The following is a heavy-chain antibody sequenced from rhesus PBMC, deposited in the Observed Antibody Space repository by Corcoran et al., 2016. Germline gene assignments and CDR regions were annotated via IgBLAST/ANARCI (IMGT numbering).Heavy chain of an antibody. Sequence: EVRLVESGGGLVQPGGSLRVSCAASGFTFSDYYLSWVRQAPGKAPEWVGFIRNKSDGRKAEFSAYVKGRFTISRDDSKSIASLQMNSLKTEDTAVYYCTRDLPTVTIFGLVIINFDYWGQGVLVTVSS. CDR1: GFTFSDYY. V-gene: IGHV3-116*02. D-gene: IGHD3-3*01. CDR3: TRDLPTVTIFGLVIINFDY. CDR2: IRNKSDGRKA. J-gene: IGHJ4*01.